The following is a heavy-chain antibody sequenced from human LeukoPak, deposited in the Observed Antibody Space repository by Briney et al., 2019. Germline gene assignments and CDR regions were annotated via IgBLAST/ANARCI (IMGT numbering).Heavy chain of an antibody. D-gene: IGHD5-18*01. CDR3: AKDPYSYGYPYYFDY. V-gene: IGHV3-23*01. J-gene: IGHJ4*02. CDR2: ISGSGGST. Sequence: GGSLRLSCAASGFTFSSYAMSWVRQAPGKGLEWVSAISGSGGSTYYADSVKGRFTISRDNSKHTLYLQMNSLRAEDTAVYYCAKDPYSYGYPYYFDYWGQGTLVTVSS. CDR1: GFTFSSYA.